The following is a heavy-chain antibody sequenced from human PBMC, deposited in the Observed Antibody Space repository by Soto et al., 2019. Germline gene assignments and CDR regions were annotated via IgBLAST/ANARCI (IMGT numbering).Heavy chain of an antibody. CDR3: ARVDEQWHDGDYYYGMDV. J-gene: IGHJ6*04. D-gene: IGHD6-19*01. CDR1: GFTFSSYS. V-gene: IGHV3-48*02. CDR2: ISSSSSTI. Sequence: EVQLVESGGGLVQPGGSLRLSCAASGFTFSSYSMNWVRQARGKGLEWVSYISSSSSTIYYADSVKGRFTISRDNAKNSLYLQMNSLSDEDTAVYYCARVDEQWHDGDYYYGMDVWGKGTTVTVYS.